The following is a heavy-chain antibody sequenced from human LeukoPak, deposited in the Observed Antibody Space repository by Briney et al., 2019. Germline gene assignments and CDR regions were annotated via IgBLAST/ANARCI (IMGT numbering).Heavy chain of an antibody. J-gene: IGHJ4*02. CDR1: GGSISSYY. CDR2: IYYSGST. D-gene: IGHD6-6*01. Sequence: SETLSLTCTVSGGSISSYYWSWIRQPPGKGLELIGYIYYSGSTNYNPSLKSRVTISVDTSKNQFSLKLSSVTAADAAVYYCARELSSIAARLNYWGQGTLVTVSS. V-gene: IGHV4-59*01. CDR3: ARELSSIAARLNY.